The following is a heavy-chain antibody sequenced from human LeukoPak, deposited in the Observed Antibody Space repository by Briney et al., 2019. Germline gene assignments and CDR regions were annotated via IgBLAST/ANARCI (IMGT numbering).Heavy chain of an antibody. CDR3: AKDLASGWIHLGIDY. J-gene: IGHJ4*02. V-gene: IGHV3-9*01. D-gene: IGHD6-19*01. Sequence: GGSLRLSCAASGFTFDDYAMHWVRQAPGKGLEWVSGISWNSGSIGYADSVKGRFTISRDNAKNSLYLQMNSLRAEDTALYYCAKDLASGWIHLGIDYWGQGTLVTVSS. CDR1: GFTFDDYA. CDR2: ISWNSGSI.